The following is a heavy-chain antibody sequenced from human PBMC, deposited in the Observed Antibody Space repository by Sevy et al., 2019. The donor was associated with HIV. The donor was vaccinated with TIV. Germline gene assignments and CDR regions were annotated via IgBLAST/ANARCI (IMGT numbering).Heavy chain of an antibody. CDR3: SRVGVISSGWFYFDY. D-gene: IGHD6-19*01. V-gene: IGHV3-53*01. CDR2: IYSAGPT. J-gene: IGHJ4*02. CDR1: GFIVSSNY. Sequence: GGSLRLSCVASGFIVSSNYMSWVRQAPGKGLEWVSVIYSAGPTYYADSVKGRFTITRDNSKNTLYLQMNSLRADDPAVYYCSRVGVISSGWFYFDYWGQGALVTVS.